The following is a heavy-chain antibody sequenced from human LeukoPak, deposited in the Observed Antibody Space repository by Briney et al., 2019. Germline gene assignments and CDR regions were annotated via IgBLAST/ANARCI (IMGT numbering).Heavy chain of an antibody. Sequence: GGSLRLSCAASGFTFSSYAMSWVRQAPGKGLEWVSAISGSGGSTYYADSVKGRFTISRDNSKNTLYLQMNSLRAEDTAVYYCARDISYYDFWSGYYNPYYFDYWGQGTLVTVSS. J-gene: IGHJ4*02. CDR1: GFTFSSYA. CDR2: ISGSGGST. D-gene: IGHD3-3*01. V-gene: IGHV3-23*01. CDR3: ARDISYYDFWSGYYNPYYFDY.